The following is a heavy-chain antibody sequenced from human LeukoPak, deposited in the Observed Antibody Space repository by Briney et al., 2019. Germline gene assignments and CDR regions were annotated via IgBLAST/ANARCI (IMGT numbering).Heavy chain of an antibody. J-gene: IGHJ4*02. CDR1: GYAFTSYA. Sequence: ASVKVSCKASGYAFTSYAMHWVRQAPGQRLEWMGWINAGNGNTKYSQKFQGRVTITRDTSASTAYMELSSLRSEDTAVYYCARGIAVAGSDYWGQGTLVTVSS. CDR2: INAGNGNT. D-gene: IGHD6-19*01. V-gene: IGHV1-3*01. CDR3: ARGIAVAGSDY.